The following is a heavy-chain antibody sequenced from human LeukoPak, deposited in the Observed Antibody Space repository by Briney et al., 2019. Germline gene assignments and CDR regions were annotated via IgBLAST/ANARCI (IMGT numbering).Heavy chain of an antibody. CDR3: ARTGYANNWFDP. D-gene: IGHD3-9*01. Sequence: GGSLRLSCVASGFTVSSNHMSWVRQAPGKGLEWVSVIYSGGSTYYADSVKGRFTISRDNSKNTLYLQMNSLRAEDTAVYYCARTGYANNWFDPWRQGTLVTVSS. V-gene: IGHV3-53*01. CDR1: GFTVSSNH. CDR2: IYSGGST. J-gene: IGHJ5*02.